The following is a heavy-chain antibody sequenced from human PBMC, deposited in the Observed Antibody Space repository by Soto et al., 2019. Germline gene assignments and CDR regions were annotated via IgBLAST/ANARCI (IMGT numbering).Heavy chain of an antibody. CDR2: IFYSGTT. CDR1: GGSISSSSYF. CDR3: LRRVNSGSGRDYFDY. J-gene: IGHJ4*02. D-gene: IGHD1-26*01. Sequence: SETLSLTCSVSGGSISSSSYFWGWVRQPPGQGLEWLATIFYSGTTYYNPSLKSRLTISADTSKNQFSLKLSSVTAADTAAYCCLRRVNSGSGRDYFDYWGQGSLFTV. V-gene: IGHV4-39*01.